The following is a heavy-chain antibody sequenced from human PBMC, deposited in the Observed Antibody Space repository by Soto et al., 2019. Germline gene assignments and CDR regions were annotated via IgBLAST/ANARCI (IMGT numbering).Heavy chain of an antibody. D-gene: IGHD5-12*01. J-gene: IGHJ6*02. V-gene: IGHV3-33*01. CDR1: GFTFSSYG. CDR3: ARGRVAYSRTSYYGMDV. Sequence: PGGSLRLSCAASGFTFSSYGMHWVRQAPGKGLEWVAVIWYDGSNKYYADSVKGRFTISRDNSKNTLYLQMNSLRAEDTAVYYCARGRVAYSRTSYYGMDVWGQGTTVTVSS. CDR2: IWYDGSNK.